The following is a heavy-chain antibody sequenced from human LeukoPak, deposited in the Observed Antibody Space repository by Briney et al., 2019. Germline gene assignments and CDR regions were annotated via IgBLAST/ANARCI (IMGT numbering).Heavy chain of an antibody. J-gene: IGHJ4*02. V-gene: IGHV3-23*01. CDR2: ISGSGSGT. CDR3: TLIGIWFGDLEGFDY. Sequence: GGSLRLSCAASGFTFSNYAMSWVRQGPGKGLEWVSAISGSGSGTYYADSVKGRFTISRDNSDNTMYLEMNSLKTEDTALYFCTLIGIWFGDLEGFDYWGQGALVTVSS. D-gene: IGHD3-10*01. CDR1: GFTFSNYA.